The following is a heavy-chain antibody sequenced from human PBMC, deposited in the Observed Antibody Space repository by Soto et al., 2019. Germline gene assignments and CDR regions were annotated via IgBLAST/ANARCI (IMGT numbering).Heavy chain of an antibody. V-gene: IGHV3-15*01. J-gene: IGHJ3*02. CDR1: GFTFSNAW. CDR3: TTKGSYDYVWGSYRYTPDAFDI. D-gene: IGHD3-16*02. Sequence: GGSLRLSCAASGFTFSNAWMSWVRQAPGKGLEWVGRIKSKTDGGATDYAAPVKGRFTISRDKSKNTLYLQMNSLKTEDTAVYYCTTKGSYDYVWGSYRYTPDAFDIWGQGTMVTVSS. CDR2: IKSKTDGGAT.